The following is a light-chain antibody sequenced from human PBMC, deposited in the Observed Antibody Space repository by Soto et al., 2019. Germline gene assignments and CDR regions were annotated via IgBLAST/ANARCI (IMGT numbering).Light chain of an antibody. CDR3: QQYGSSPT. Sequence: DIVLTQSPGTLSLSPGERATLSCRSSQSVSSNYLAWYQQKPDQAPRLVIYDVSRRATVIPDRFSRSGSGTVFTLTISRLEPEDSAVYYCQQYGSSPTFGQGTKVEIK. CDR1: QSVSSNY. J-gene: IGKJ1*01. CDR2: DVS. V-gene: IGKV3-20*01.